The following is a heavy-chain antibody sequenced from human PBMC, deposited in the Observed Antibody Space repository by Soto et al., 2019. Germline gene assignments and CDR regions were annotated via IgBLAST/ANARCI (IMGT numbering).Heavy chain of an antibody. V-gene: IGHV3-23*01. J-gene: IGHJ4*02. CDR2: IRGSGSNT. Sequence: GGSLRLSCAASGFTFGTYVMNWVRQAPGKGLEWVSAIRGSGSNTYYADSVKGRFTISRDDSKSTLYLQMNSLRTEDTALYYCVRVRLGYSRPLEYWGQGTLVTVSS. CDR1: GFTFGTYV. D-gene: IGHD6-13*01. CDR3: VRVRLGYSRPLEY.